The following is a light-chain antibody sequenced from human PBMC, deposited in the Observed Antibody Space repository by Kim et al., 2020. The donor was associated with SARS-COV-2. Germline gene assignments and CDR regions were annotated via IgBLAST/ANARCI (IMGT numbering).Light chain of an antibody. CDR2: DAS. CDR1: QDISNY. CDR3: QQYDTLPYS. V-gene: IGKV1-33*01. Sequence: SASVGDRVTITCQASQDISNYLSLYQQRPGKAPNLLIYDASTLEAGVPSRFSGSRSGTDFTFTISSLQPEDIATYYCQQYDTLPYSFGQGTKLEI. J-gene: IGKJ2*03.